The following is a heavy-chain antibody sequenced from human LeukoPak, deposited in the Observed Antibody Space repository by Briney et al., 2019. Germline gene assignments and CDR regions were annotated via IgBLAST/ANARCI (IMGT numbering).Heavy chain of an antibody. V-gene: IGHV3-7*01. CDR1: GFTFSSYS. CDR3: ARAMGTSYGFWSGSYTVSYYYYMDV. Sequence: GGSLRLSCAPSGFTFSSYSMSWVRQAPGKGLEWVANIKQDGSEKYYVDSVRDRFTISRDNAKNSLYLQMNSLRAEDTAVYYCARAMGTSYGFWSGSYTVSYYYYMDVWGKGTTVTVSS. D-gene: IGHD3-3*01. CDR2: IKQDGSEK. J-gene: IGHJ6*03.